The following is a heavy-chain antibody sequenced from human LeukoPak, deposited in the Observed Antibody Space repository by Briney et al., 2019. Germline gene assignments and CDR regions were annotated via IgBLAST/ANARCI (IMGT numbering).Heavy chain of an antibody. V-gene: IGHV3-9*01. CDR3: ARRPADTHSYDSSGLYYFDY. CDR1: GFPFDDYA. D-gene: IGHD3-22*01. Sequence: GGSLRLSCAASGFPFDDYAMHWVRQAPGKGLEWVSGISWNSGSIGYADSVKGRFTISRGNAKNSLYLQMNSLRAEDTALYYCARRPADTHSYDSSGLYYFDYWGQGTLVTVSS. CDR2: ISWNSGSI. J-gene: IGHJ4*02.